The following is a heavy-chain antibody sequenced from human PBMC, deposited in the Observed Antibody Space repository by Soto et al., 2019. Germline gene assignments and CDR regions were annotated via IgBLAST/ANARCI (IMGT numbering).Heavy chain of an antibody. D-gene: IGHD6-13*01. Sequence: QVQLVQSGAEVKKPGASVKVSCKASGYTFTSYDINWVRQATGQGLEWMGWMNPNRGNTGYAQKFQGRVTMNRNTSISTAYMELSSLRSEDTAEYYWARVRRIAAAGTPFFGYWGQGTLVTVSS. V-gene: IGHV1-8*01. CDR2: MNPNRGNT. CDR1: GYTFTSYD. J-gene: IGHJ4*02. CDR3: ARVRRIAAAGTPFFGY.